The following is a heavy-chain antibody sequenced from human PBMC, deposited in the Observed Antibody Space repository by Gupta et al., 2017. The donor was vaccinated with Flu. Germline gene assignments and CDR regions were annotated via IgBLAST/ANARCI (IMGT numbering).Heavy chain of an antibody. J-gene: IGHJ6*02. CDR3: AREMVGPAPPYGSYSGMDV. D-gene: IGHD3-10*01. Sequence: SWVRQAPGQGLEWMGGNFTLVGKANYAPKFQGRIAMFADDSTSTAYMEVSSLRSEDKGTYYGAREMVGPAPPYGSYSGMDVWGQGTTVIVSS. V-gene: IGHV1-69*01. CDR2: NFTLVGKA.